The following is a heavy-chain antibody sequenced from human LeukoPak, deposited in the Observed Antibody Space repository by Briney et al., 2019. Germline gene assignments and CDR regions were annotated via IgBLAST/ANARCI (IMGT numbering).Heavy chain of an antibody. CDR1: GGSISSGSYY. J-gene: IGHJ5*02. CDR3: ARARAARFPPPFDP. CDR2: IYTSGGT. Sequence: SQTLSLTCTVSGGSISSGSYYWSWIRQPAGKGLEWIGRIYTSGGTNYNPSLKSRVTISVDTSKNQFSLKLSSVTAADTAVYYCARARAARFPPPFDPWGQGTLVTVSS. V-gene: IGHV4-61*02. D-gene: IGHD6-6*01.